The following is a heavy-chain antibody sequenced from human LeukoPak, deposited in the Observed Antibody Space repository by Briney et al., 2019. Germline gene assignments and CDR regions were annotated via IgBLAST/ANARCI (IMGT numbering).Heavy chain of an antibody. CDR1: GGSISSGDYS. CDR3: ARGGRRAGVYGSSGYTYPFDY. CDR2: FYHGGTI. V-gene: IGHV4-30-2*01. Sequence: SQTLSLTCTVSGGSISSGDYSWSWIRQPPGKGLEWIGYFYHGGTIYYNPSLKSRVTILLDRSKNQFSLELSSVTAADTAVYYCARGGRRAGVYGSSGYTYPFDYWGQGTLVTVSS. J-gene: IGHJ4*02. D-gene: IGHD3-22*01.